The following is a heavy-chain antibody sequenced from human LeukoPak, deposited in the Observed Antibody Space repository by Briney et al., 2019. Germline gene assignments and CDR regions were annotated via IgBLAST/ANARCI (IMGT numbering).Heavy chain of an antibody. Sequence: SETLSLTCTVSGDSITRYYWSWIRQPPGKGLEWIGSIYYSGRTYYNPSLKSQITISVDTSKNQFSLKLSSVTAADTAVYYCARRGGWSNFDYWGQGTLVTVSS. CDR2: IYYSGRT. J-gene: IGHJ4*02. D-gene: IGHD6-19*01. CDR1: GDSITRYY. V-gene: IGHV4-39*01. CDR3: ARRGGWSNFDY.